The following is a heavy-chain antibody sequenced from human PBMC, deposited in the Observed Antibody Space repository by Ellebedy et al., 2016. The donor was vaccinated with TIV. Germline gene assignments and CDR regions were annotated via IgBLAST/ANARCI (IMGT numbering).Heavy chain of an antibody. J-gene: IGHJ4*02. CDR3: ASRYTTWSGREC. Sequence: PGGSLRLSCAASGFTFSTYGMHWVRQAPGKGLEWVAIISSDGNDKYYADSVKGRFTISRDSSKDTVYLQMNSLRAEDTAVYYCASRYTTWSGRECWGQGTLVTVSS. V-gene: IGHV3-30-3*01. CDR2: ISSDGNDK. CDR1: GFTFSTYG. D-gene: IGHD2-2*02.